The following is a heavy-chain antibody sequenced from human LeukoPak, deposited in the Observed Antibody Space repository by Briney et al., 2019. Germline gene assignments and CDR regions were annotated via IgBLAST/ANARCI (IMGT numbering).Heavy chain of an antibody. D-gene: IGHD1-26*01. J-gene: IGHJ3*02. V-gene: IGHV4-34*01. Sequence: SETLSLTCVLYGGSFSDYHWTWIRQPPGKGLEWIGEINHSGGTDYNPSLRSRLTTSLDTSKKEFSLQLSSVTAADTGVYYCARPANSGSYSAFDIWGQGTMVTVSS. CDR2: INHSGGT. CDR3: ARPANSGSYSAFDI. CDR1: GGSFSDYH.